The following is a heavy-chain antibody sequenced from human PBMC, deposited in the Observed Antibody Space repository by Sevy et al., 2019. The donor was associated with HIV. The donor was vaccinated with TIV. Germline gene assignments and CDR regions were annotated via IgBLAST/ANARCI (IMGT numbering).Heavy chain of an antibody. CDR2: IYSGGAT. D-gene: IGHD6-13*01. V-gene: IGHV3-53*01. CDR3: ARGGLDSNWFRSFDC. CDR1: GLTVSSNY. J-gene: IGHJ4*02. Sequence: GGSLRLSCAVSGLTVSSNYMSWVRQAPGKGLEWVSLIYSGGATYYADSVNGRFTISGDDSKNTLYLQMDSLRAEDTAVYYRARGGLDSNWFRSFDCWGRGTLVTVSS.